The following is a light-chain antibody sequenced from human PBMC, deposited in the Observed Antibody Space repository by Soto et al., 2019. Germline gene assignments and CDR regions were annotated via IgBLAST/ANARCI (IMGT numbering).Light chain of an antibody. CDR3: RQYGSSPPT. CDR2: GAS. Sequence: EIVLTQSPGTLSLSPGERATLSCRASQSVSSNYLAWYQRKPGQAPRLLIYGASSRAIDIPNRFSGSGSGTDFTLTITRLEPEDFAVYYCRQYGSSPPTFGQGTKVEI. J-gene: IGKJ1*01. CDR1: QSVSSNY. V-gene: IGKV3-20*01.